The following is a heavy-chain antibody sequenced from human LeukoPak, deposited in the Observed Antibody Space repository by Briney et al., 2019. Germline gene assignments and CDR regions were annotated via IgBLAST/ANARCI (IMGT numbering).Heavy chain of an antibody. CDR2: VYHSGST. J-gene: IGHJ4*02. Sequence: SDTLSLTCTVSGYSISSGNCWGWIRQPPGKTLECIGSVYHSGSTQLHPSLHSRLTISVDTSKNHFFLNLNSVTAPDTAVYYCARGEVGSVGRLGYWGEGILVTVSS. CDR1: GYSISSGNC. CDR3: ARGEVGSVGRLGY. V-gene: IGHV4-38-2*02. D-gene: IGHD3-16*01.